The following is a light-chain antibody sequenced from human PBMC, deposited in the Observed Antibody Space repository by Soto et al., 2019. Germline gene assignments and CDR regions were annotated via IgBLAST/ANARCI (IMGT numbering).Light chain of an antibody. CDR3: QKFPTLT. V-gene: IGKV3-20*01. CDR2: AAS. CDR1: QSVSNSY. J-gene: IGKJ1*01. Sequence: EIVLTQSPGILSLSPGERATLSCRASQSVSNSYLAWYQQKPGQAPRLLMYAASNWATGIPDRFSGSGSGTDFTRTIRRLEPEDFAVYYWQKFPTLTFGEGTKVEIK.